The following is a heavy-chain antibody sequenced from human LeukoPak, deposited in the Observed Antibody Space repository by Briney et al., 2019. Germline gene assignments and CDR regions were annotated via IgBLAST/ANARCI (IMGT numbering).Heavy chain of an antibody. Sequence: GGSLRLSCAASGFTFDDYTMHWVRQAPGKGLEWVSLISWDGGSTYYADSVKGRFTISRDNSKNSLYLQMNSLRTEDTAVYYCAKEDYYDNSGVDYWGQGTLVTVSS. D-gene: IGHD3-22*01. V-gene: IGHV3-43*01. CDR3: AKEDYYDNSGVDY. J-gene: IGHJ4*02. CDR2: ISWDGGST. CDR1: GFTFDDYT.